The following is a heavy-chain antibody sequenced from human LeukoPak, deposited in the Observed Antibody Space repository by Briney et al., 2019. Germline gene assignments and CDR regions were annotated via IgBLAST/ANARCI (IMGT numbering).Heavy chain of an antibody. D-gene: IGHD2-2*01. Sequence: SETLSLTCTASGGSISSSSYYWGWIRHPPGKGLAWIGSIYYSGSTYYNPSLKSRVTISVDTSKNQFSLKLSSVTAADTAVYYCARLPRRGAIVVPAASATWGQGTLVTVSS. V-gene: IGHV4-39*07. CDR1: GGSISSSSYY. CDR2: IYYSGST. CDR3: ARLPRRGAIVVPAASAT. J-gene: IGHJ4*02.